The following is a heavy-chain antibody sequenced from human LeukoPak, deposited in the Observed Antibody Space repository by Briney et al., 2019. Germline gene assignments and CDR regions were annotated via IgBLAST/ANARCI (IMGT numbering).Heavy chain of an antibody. CDR1: GFTFSDYY. J-gene: IGHJ4*02. V-gene: IGHV3-11*03. D-gene: IGHD3-9*01. Sequence: GGSLRLSCAASGFTFSDYYMSWIRQAPGKGLEWVSYISSSSSYTNYADSVKGRFTISRDNAKNSLYLQMNSLRAEDTAVYYCTGYDILTGYYSYYFDYWGQGTLVTVSS. CDR3: TGYDILTGYYSYYFDY. CDR2: ISSSSSYT.